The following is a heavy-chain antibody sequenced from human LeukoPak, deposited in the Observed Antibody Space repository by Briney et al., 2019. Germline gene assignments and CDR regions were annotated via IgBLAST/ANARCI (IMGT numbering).Heavy chain of an antibody. D-gene: IGHD3-9*01. Sequence: HRGCLRLSCAPAGVTVSSNYTCSVRHAPQGRLEWGSVIYIVGATYYADSVNGRFPISRDNSKNTLYLQMNSLTAEEKAVYYCARVNYDILTAKFTWLGPYYFDYWGQGTLVTVSS. J-gene: IGHJ4*02. CDR1: GVTVSSNY. V-gene: IGHV3-66*01. CDR3: ARVNYDILTAKFTWLGPYYFDY. CDR2: IYIVGAT.